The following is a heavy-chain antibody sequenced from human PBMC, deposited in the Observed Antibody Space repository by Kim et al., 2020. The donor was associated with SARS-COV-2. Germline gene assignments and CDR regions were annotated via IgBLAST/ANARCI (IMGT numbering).Heavy chain of an antibody. Sequence: GGSLRLSCAASGFTFSNYNMNWVRQAPGKGLEWVSSISSSSSHIYYADSVKGRFTISRENAENSLYLQMNSLRAEDTAVYYCARERARDGGLDYWGQGTLVTVSS. CDR2: ISSSSSHI. J-gene: IGHJ4*01. D-gene: IGHD6-25*01. CDR3: ARERARDGGLDY. V-gene: IGHV3-21*01. CDR1: GFTFSNYN.